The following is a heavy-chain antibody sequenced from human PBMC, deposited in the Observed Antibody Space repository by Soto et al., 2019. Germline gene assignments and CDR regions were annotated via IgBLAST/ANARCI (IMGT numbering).Heavy chain of an antibody. CDR2: MNPNRGKT. CDR3: AGAASYYMDV. J-gene: IGHJ6*03. CDR1: GYTFTSYD. V-gene: IGHV1-8*01. Sequence: ASVKVSCKASGYTFTSYDINWVRQATGQGLEWMGWMNPNRGKTGYAQKFQGRVTMTRNTSISTAYMELSSLRYEDTAVYYCAGAASYYMDVWGKGTTVTVSS.